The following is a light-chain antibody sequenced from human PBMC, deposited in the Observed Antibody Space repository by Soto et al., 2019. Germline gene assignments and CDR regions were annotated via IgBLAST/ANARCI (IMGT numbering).Light chain of an antibody. CDR2: ATS. V-gene: IGKV1-39*01. Sequence: DIQMTQSPSSLSASVGDIVTMTCRASQSIAGYLNWYQQKPGEAPKLLIYATSSLQSGVPSRFSGSGSGADYTLTISSLQPEDFATYSCQQSHSTPRTFGQGTKVDIK. CDR3: QQSHSTPRT. CDR1: QSIAGY. J-gene: IGKJ1*01.